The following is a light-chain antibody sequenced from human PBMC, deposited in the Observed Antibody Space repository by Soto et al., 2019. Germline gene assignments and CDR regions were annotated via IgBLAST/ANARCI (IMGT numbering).Light chain of an antibody. V-gene: IGKV3-11*01. Sequence: EIVLTQSPATLSLSPGERATPSCRASQSVSNYLAWYQQKPGQAPRLLIYDASNRATGIPARFSGSGSGTDFTLTISSLEPEDFAVYYCHQRSNWPPYTFGQGTKLEI. J-gene: IGKJ2*01. CDR1: QSVSNY. CDR2: DAS. CDR3: HQRSNWPPYT.